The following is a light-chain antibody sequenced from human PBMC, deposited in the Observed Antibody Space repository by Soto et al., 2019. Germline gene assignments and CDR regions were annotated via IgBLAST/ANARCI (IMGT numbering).Light chain of an antibody. Sequence: ETVLTQSPDTLSLSPGERATLSCRASQSVTSDDLARYQQKAGQAPRLLIYGASSRATGIPDRFCGIGSGTDFSLTISRLEPEDAAFYYCQQYCSSATFGGGTKVE. CDR3: QQYCSSAT. V-gene: IGKV3-20*01. J-gene: IGKJ4*01. CDR1: QSVTSDD. CDR2: GAS.